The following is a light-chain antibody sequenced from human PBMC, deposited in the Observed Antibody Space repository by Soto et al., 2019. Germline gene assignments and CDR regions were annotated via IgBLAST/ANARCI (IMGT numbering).Light chain of an antibody. CDR3: QQYNSYSLT. V-gene: IGKV1-5*01. CDR1: QSISSW. CDR2: DAS. J-gene: IGKJ1*01. Sequence: DIPMTQSPSTLSASVGDRVTITCRASQSISSWLAWYQQKPGKAPKLLIYDASSLESGVPSRFSGSGSGTEFTLTISSLQPDDFAPYYCQQYNSYSLTFGQGTKVEIK.